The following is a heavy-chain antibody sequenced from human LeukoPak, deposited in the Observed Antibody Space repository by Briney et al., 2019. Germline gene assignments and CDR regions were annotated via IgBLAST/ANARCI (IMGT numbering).Heavy chain of an antibody. CDR2: ISGSGGST. CDR1: GFTFSSYA. CDR3: TTDFISYYDILTGYYTSVDY. Sequence: GGSLRLSCAASGFTFSSYAMSWVRQAPGKGLEWVSAISGSGGSTYYADSVKGRFTISRDNSKNTLYLQMNSLKTEDTAVYYCTTDFISYYDILTGYYTSVDYWGQGTLVTVSS. J-gene: IGHJ4*02. D-gene: IGHD3-9*01. V-gene: IGHV3-23*01.